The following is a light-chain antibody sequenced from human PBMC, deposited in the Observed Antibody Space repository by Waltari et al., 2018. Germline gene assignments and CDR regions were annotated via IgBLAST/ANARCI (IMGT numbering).Light chain of an antibody. CDR3: VLYMGSGASV. J-gene: IGLJ3*02. CDR1: SGSVSTSYY. Sequence: QTVVTQEPSFSVSPGGTVTLTCALSSGSVSTSYYSSWYQQTPGQAPRTLIYNINTRSSWVPDRFSGSILGNKAALTITGAQAEDESDYYCVLYMGSGASVFGGGTKLTVL. CDR2: NIN. V-gene: IGLV8-61*01.